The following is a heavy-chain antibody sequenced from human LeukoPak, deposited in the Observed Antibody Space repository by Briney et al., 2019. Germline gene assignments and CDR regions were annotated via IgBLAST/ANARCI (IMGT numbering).Heavy chain of an antibody. V-gene: IGHV3-23*01. CDR2: ISGSGGST. J-gene: IGHJ4*02. CDR3: AAHKIQLWPGRAY. Sequence: AGGSLRLSCAASGFTFSSYAMSWVRQAPGKGLEWVSAISGSGGSTYYADSVKGRFTISRDNSKNTLYLQMNSLRAEDTAVYYCAAHKIQLWPGRAYWGQGTLVTVSS. D-gene: IGHD5-18*01. CDR1: GFTFSSYA.